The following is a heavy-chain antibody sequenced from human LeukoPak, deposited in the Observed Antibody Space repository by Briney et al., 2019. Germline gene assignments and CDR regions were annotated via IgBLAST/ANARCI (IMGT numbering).Heavy chain of an antibody. J-gene: IGHJ5*02. V-gene: IGHV4-39*07. CDR2: IYHSGST. D-gene: IGHD2-15*01. CDR3: ARERVAIT. CDR1: GGSISSGSYY. Sequence: SETLSLTCTVSGGSISSGSYYWSWIRQPAGKGLEWIGSIYHSGSTYYNPSLKSRVTISVDTSKNQFSLKLSSVTAADTAVYYCARERVAITWGQGTLVTVSS.